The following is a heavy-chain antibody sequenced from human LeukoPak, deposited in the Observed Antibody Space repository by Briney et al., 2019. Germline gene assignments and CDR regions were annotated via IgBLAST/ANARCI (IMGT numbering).Heavy chain of an antibody. CDR1: GGSISSSNW. D-gene: IGHD4-23*01. V-gene: IGHV4-4*02. J-gene: IGHJ5*02. Sequence: PSGTLSLTCAVSGGSISSSNWWSWVRQPPVKGLEWIGEIYHGGSTNYNPSLKSRVTISIDKSKNQFSLKLNSVTAADTAVYYCARNGGTRWGNWFDPWGQGTLVIVSS. CDR2: IYHGGST. CDR3: ARNGGTRWGNWFDP.